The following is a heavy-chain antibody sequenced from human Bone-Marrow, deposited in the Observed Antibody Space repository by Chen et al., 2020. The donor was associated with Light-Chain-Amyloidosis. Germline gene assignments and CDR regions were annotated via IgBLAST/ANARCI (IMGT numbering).Heavy chain of an antibody. V-gene: IGHV3-74*01. J-gene: IGHJ4*02. CDR3: ARDRGRFSYNRGGLDS. CDR1: GFPLNTYW. CDR2: MPTDVTKT. Sequence: EVQLVESGGALVQPGGSLRLSCAASGFPLNTYWMHWVRQPPGGGLGWVARMPTDVTKTGDADSVKGRFTVARDDAKNTLYLEMNSLRVEDTGLYFCARDRGRFSYNRGGLDSWGQGTLVTVSS. D-gene: IGHD3-10*01.